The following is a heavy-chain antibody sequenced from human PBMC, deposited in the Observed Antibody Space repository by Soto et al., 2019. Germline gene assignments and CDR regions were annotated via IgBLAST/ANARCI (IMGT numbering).Heavy chain of an antibody. D-gene: IGHD3-9*01. J-gene: IGHJ3*02. V-gene: IGHV1-46*01. CDR2: INPSGGST. CDR3: ARDLRGYFDWLSPEGAAFDI. Sequence: ASVKVSCKASGYTFTSYYMHWVRQAPGQGLEWMGIINPSGGSTSYAQKFQGRVTMTRDMSTSTVYMELSSLRSEDTAVYYCARDLRGYFDWLSPEGAAFDIWGQGTMVTVSS. CDR1: GYTFTSYY.